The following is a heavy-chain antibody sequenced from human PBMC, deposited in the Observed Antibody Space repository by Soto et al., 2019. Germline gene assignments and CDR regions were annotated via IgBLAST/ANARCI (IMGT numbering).Heavy chain of an antibody. CDR3: ARGGYCSSSSCYLANWFDP. CDR1: GYSFTSYW. Sequence: PGESLKISCKGSGYSFTSYWIGWVRQMPGKGLEWMGIIYPGDSDTRYSPSFQGQVTISADKSVSAAYLQWSSLKASDTAMYYCARGGYCSSSSCYLANWFDPWGQGTLVTV. V-gene: IGHV5-51*01. CDR2: IYPGDSDT. D-gene: IGHD2-2*01. J-gene: IGHJ5*02.